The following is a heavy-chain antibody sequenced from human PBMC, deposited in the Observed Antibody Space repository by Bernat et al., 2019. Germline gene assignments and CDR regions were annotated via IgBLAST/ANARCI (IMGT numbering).Heavy chain of an antibody. Sequence: EVQLLESGGGLVQPGGSLRLSCAASGFTFSSYAMSWVRQAPGQGLEWVSAISGSGGSTYYAESVKGRFTISRDNSKNTLYLQMKSQRAEETAVYYGAKPYYDFWSGYYTGGLDYWGQGTLVTVSS. CDR2: ISGSGGST. CDR1: GFTFSSYA. D-gene: IGHD3-3*01. V-gene: IGHV3-23*01. CDR3: AKPYYDFWSGYYTGGLDY. J-gene: IGHJ4*02.